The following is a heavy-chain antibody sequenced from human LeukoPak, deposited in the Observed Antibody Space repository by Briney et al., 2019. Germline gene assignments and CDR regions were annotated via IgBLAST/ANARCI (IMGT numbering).Heavy chain of an antibody. J-gene: IGHJ6*03. D-gene: IGHD5-18*01. CDR2: INPNSGGT. Sequence: ASVKVSCKASGYTFTRYYMHWVRQAPGQGLEWMGWINPNSGGTNYAQKFQGRVTMTRDTSISTAYMELSRLRSDDTAVYYCARGGYSYGYAYYYYYMDVWGKGTTVTISS. V-gene: IGHV1-2*02. CDR1: GYTFTRYY. CDR3: ARGGYSYGYAYYYYYMDV.